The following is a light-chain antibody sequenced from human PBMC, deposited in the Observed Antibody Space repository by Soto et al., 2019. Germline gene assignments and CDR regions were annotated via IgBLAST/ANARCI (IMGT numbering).Light chain of an antibody. V-gene: IGKV1-5*01. CDR3: HQYNSYYGT. CDR1: QSINSW. J-gene: IGKJ1*01. Sequence: IQMTHSPSTLSASVGDRVTITCRASQSINSWLAWYQQKQGQAPKLLIYDASSWESGVPARFSGSGYGTEFSLSINTTQLYDFATYQCHQYNSYYGTVGQGTKVEIK. CDR2: DAS.